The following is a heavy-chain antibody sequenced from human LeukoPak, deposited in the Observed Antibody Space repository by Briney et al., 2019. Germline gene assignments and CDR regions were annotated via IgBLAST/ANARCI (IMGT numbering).Heavy chain of an antibody. V-gene: IGHV1-2*02. D-gene: IGHD6-13*01. CDR1: GYTFTGYY. J-gene: IGHJ5*02. Sequence: AASVKVSCKASGYTFTGYYMHWVRQAPGQGLEWMGWINPNSGGTNYAQKFQGRVTMTRDTSISTAYMELSRLRSDDTAVYYCARDQFCRGSSCDAIWFDPWGQGTLVTVSS. CDR2: INPNSGGT. CDR3: ARDQFCRGSSCDAIWFDP.